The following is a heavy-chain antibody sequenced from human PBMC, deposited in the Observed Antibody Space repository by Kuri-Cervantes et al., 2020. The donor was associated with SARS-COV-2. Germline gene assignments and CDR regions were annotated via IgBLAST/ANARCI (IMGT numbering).Heavy chain of an antibody. Sequence: GESLKISCAASGFTFSSYAMSWVRQAPGKGLEWVSAISGSGGSTYYADSVKGRFTISRDNSKNTLYLQMNSLRAEDTAVYYCAKDGSITIFGVIPPDDAFDIWGQGKMV. D-gene: IGHD3-3*01. V-gene: IGHV3-23*01. J-gene: IGHJ3*02. CDR3: AKDGSITIFGVIPPDDAFDI. CDR2: ISGSGGST. CDR1: GFTFSSYA.